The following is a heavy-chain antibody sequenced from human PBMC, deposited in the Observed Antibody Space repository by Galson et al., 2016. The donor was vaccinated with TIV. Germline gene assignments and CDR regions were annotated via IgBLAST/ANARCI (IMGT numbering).Heavy chain of an antibody. V-gene: IGHV1-69*04. CDR1: GGTLSSSA. D-gene: IGHD3-10*01. CDR2: IIPILGMT. Sequence: SVKVSCKASGGTLSSSAISWVRQAPGQGLEWMGRIIPILGMTNYAQNFQGRVTITADKSTTTAYMELSSLRSEDTAIYYCATSSPRGPTDSWGQGTLVSVSS. J-gene: IGHJ4*02. CDR3: ATSSPRGPTDS.